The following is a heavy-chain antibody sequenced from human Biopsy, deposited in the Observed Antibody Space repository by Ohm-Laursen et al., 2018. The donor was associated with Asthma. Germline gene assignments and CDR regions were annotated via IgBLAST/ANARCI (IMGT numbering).Heavy chain of an antibody. J-gene: IGHJ4*02. CDR2: IYSGGTS. CDR3: ARGDSSNWSHYYFDY. D-gene: IGHD3-22*01. CDR1: GFAVSRDH. Sequence: SLRLSCSASGFAVSRDHMFWVRQAPGKGLEWVSVIYSGGTSHTADSVRGRFTISRGYSKNTLYLQMHSLRAEGTAVYYCARGDSSNWSHYYFDYWGQGTLVTVSS. V-gene: IGHV3-53*01.